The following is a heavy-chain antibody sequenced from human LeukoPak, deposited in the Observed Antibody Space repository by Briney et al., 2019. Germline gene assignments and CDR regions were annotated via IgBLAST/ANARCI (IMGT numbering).Heavy chain of an antibody. D-gene: IGHD1-26*01. Sequence: GGSLRLSCTASGFTFGDYVMSWFRQAPGKGLEWVGFIRSKAYGGTTEYAAPVKGRFTISRDDSKNTLYLQMNSLKTEDTAVYYCTTDGVGIEGATFDYWGQGILVTVSS. V-gene: IGHV3-49*03. CDR1: GFTFGDYV. J-gene: IGHJ4*02. CDR3: TTDGVGIEGATFDY. CDR2: IRSKAYGGTT.